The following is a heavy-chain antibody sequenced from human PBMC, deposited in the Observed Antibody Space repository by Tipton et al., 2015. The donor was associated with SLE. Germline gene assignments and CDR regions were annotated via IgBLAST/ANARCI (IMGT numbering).Heavy chain of an antibody. Sequence: SLRLSCAASGFTFSSYGMHWVRQAPGKGLEWVAVIWYGGSNKYYADSVKGRFTISRDNSKNTLYLQMNSLRAEDTAVYYCARDGGTLEFFDYWGQGTLVTVSS. D-gene: IGHD1-1*01. CDR1: GFTFSSYG. J-gene: IGHJ4*02. CDR3: ARDGGTLEFFDY. CDR2: IWYGGSNK. V-gene: IGHV3-33*01.